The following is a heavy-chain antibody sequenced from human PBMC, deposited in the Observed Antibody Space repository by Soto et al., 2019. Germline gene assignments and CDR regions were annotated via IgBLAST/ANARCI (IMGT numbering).Heavy chain of an antibody. CDR3: ARGGWVAAGPLPAEYFQH. J-gene: IGHJ1*01. Sequence: QVQLQQWGAGLLKPSETLSLTCAVYGGSFSGYYWSWIRQPPGKGLEWIGEINHSGSTNYNPSLKSRVAISVDTSKNQFSLKLSSVTAADTAVYYCARGGWVAAGPLPAEYFQHWGQGTLVTVSS. D-gene: IGHD6-13*01. CDR2: INHSGST. V-gene: IGHV4-34*01. CDR1: GGSFSGYY.